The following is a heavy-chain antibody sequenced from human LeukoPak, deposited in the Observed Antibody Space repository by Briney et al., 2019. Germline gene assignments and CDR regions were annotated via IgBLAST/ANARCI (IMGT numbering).Heavy chain of an antibody. V-gene: IGHV4-38-2*02. J-gene: IGHJ4*02. Sequence: SETLSLTCTVSGYSISSGYYWGWIRQPPGKGLEWIGSIYHSGSTYYTPSLKSRVTISVDTSKNQFSLKLSSVTAADTAVYYCARAYSPPQWSPFDYWGQGTLVTVSS. CDR2: IYHSGST. D-gene: IGHD6-13*01. CDR3: ARAYSPPQWSPFDY. CDR1: GYSISSGYY.